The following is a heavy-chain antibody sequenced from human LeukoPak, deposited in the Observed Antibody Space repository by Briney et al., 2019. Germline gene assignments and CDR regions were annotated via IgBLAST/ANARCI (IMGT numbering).Heavy chain of an antibody. D-gene: IGHD2-2*02. CDR2: ISAYNGNT. V-gene: IGHV1-18*01. J-gene: IGHJ3*02. CDR3: AREADIVVVPAAIRRNAFDI. CDR1: GYTFTSYG. Sequence: ASVKVSCKASGYTFTSYGISWVRQAPGQGLEWMGWISAYNGNTNYAQKLQGRVTITADESTSTAYMELSSLRSEDTAVYYCAREADIVVVPAAIRRNAFDIWGQGTMVTVSS.